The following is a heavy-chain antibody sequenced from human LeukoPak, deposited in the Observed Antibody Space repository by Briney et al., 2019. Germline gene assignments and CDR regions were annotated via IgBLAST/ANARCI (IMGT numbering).Heavy chain of an antibody. V-gene: IGHV3-23*01. CDR1: GFTFSSYA. CDR3: ASGDPDQLYWYFDL. Sequence: GGSLRLSCAASGFTFSSYAMSWVRQAPGKGLEWVSSLSGSGGSIYYADSVKGRFTISRDNSKSKVYLQMNSLRDEDTAVYYCASGDPDQLYWYFDLWGRGTLVTVSS. D-gene: IGHD4-17*01. J-gene: IGHJ2*01. CDR2: LSGSGGSI.